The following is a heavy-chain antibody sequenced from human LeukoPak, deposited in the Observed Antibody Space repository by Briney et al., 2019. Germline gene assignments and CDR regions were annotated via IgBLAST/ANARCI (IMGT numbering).Heavy chain of an antibody. V-gene: IGHV3-30*03. CDR2: MSYDGSNK. Sequence: PGGSLRLSCAASGFTFSNYGMHWVRQAPGKGLEWVAVMSYDGSNKYYADSVKGRFTISRDNSKNTLYLQMNSLRAEDTALYYCARGAVAGTGGDYWGQGTLVTVSS. CDR3: ARGAVAGTGGDY. D-gene: IGHD6-19*01. J-gene: IGHJ4*02. CDR1: GFTFSNYG.